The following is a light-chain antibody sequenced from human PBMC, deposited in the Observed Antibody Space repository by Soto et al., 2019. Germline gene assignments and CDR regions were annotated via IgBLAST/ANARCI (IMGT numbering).Light chain of an antibody. V-gene: IGLV2-11*01. Sequence: QSALIQPPSVSGSPGQSVTISCTGASSDVGSYDYVSWYQQHPGTVPKPMIYNVNTRPSGVPDRFSGSKSGNTASMTISGLQAEDEADYYCCSYAGSYNVVFGGGTKLTVL. CDR3: CSYAGSYNVV. J-gene: IGLJ2*01. CDR2: NVN. CDR1: SSDVGSYDY.